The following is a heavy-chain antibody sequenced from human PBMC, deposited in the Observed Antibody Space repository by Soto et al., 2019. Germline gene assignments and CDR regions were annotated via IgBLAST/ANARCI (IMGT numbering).Heavy chain of an antibody. CDR3: TTGSYDYVWGSYRTFDY. V-gene: IGHV3-15*07. CDR2: IKSKTDGGTT. J-gene: IGHJ4*02. D-gene: IGHD3-16*02. Sequence: EVQLVESGGGLVKPGGSLRLSCAASGFTFSNAWMNWVRQAPGKGLGWAGRIKSKTDGGTTDYPAPVKGRFTISRDDSKNTLYLQMNSLKTEDTAVYYCTTGSYDYVWGSYRTFDYWGQGTLVTVSS. CDR1: GFTFSNAW.